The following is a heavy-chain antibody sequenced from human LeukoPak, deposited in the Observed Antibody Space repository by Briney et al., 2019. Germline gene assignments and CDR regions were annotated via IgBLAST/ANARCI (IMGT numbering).Heavy chain of an antibody. CDR3: AREGAHYYYDSSGPGINDAFDI. V-gene: IGHV3-7*01. D-gene: IGHD3-22*01. CDR2: IKQDGSEK. Sequence: GGSLRLSCAASGFTFSSYWMSWVRQAPGKGLEWVANIKQDGSEKYYVDSVKGRFTISRDNAKNSLYLQMNSLRAEDTAVYYCAREGAHYYYDSSGPGINDAFDIWGQGTMVTVSS. J-gene: IGHJ3*02. CDR1: GFTFSSYW.